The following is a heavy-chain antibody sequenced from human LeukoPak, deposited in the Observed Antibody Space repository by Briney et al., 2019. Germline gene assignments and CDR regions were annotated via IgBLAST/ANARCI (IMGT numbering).Heavy chain of an antibody. D-gene: IGHD1-1*01. CDR3: SRDGGTNWDLDY. J-gene: IGHJ4*02. Sequence: GGSPSLSCVASGFTISSYAMNWVRQAPGKGLEWVSYISSSGTTIYYADSVKGRFTISRDIAKNSLYLQMHSLRGEDTAVYYCSRDGGTNWDLDYWGQGTLVTVSS. CDR1: GFTISSYA. V-gene: IGHV3-48*01. CDR2: ISSSGTTI.